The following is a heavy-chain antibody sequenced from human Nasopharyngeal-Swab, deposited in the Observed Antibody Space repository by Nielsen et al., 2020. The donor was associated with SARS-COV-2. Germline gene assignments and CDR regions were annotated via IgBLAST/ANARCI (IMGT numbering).Heavy chain of an antibody. CDR2: IYYSGST. CDR3: ARALTTYYDFWSGYYVFDY. D-gene: IGHD3-3*01. J-gene: IGHJ4*02. Sequence: SETLSLTCTFSGGSISSYYWSWIRQPPGKGLEWIGYIYYSGSTNYNPSLRSRVTISVDTSKNQFSLKLSSVTAADTAVYYCARALTTYYDFWSGYYVFDYWGQGTLVTVSS. V-gene: IGHV4-59*13. CDR1: GGSISSYY.